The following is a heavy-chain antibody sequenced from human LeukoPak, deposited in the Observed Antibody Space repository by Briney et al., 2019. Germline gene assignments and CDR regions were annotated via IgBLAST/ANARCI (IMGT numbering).Heavy chain of an antibody. CDR3: ARDVRLYNYYMDV. D-gene: IGHD2-2*02. Sequence: ASVKVSCKASGYTFTSYGISWVRQAPGQGLEWMGWISAYNGNTNYAQKLQGRVTMTTDTSTSTAYMELRSLRSDDTAVYYCARDVRLYNYYMDVWAKGPRSPSP. J-gene: IGHJ6*03. CDR2: ISAYNGNT. CDR1: GYTFTSYG. V-gene: IGHV1-18*01.